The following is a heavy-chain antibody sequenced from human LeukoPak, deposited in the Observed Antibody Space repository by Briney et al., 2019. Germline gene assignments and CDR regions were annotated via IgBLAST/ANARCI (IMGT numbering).Heavy chain of an antibody. Sequence: SQTLSLTCTVSGGSISSGSYYWGWIRQPAGRGLEWIGRIYRSGSTNYNPSLKRRVTISVDTSKTQFSLKLSSVTAADTAVYYCAATLRIKSAGYFDYWGQGTLVTVSS. V-gene: IGHV4-61*02. CDR1: GGSISSGSYY. J-gene: IGHJ4*02. CDR2: IYRSGST. D-gene: IGHD3-10*01. CDR3: AATLRIKSAGYFDY.